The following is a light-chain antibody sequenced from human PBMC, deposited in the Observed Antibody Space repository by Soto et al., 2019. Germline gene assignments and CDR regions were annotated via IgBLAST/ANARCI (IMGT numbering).Light chain of an antibody. Sequence: EIVLTQSPGTLSLSPGERATLSCRASQSVSSSYLAWYQQKPGQAPRLLIYGASSSATVIPDRFSGSGSGTAFTLTISRLEPEDFAVYYCQQYGSSPLTFGQGTKVEIK. CDR2: GAS. J-gene: IGKJ1*01. CDR1: QSVSSSY. V-gene: IGKV3-20*01. CDR3: QQYGSSPLT.